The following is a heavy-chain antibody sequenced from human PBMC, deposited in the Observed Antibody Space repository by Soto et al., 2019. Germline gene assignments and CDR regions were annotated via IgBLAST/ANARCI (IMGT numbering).Heavy chain of an antibody. D-gene: IGHD6-19*01. CDR1: GFTFSSYW. J-gene: IGHJ4*02. V-gene: IGHV3-7*01. CDR3: ARPSKSRYSSGWTFDY. CDR2: IKQDGSEK. Sequence: GGSLRLSCAASGFTFSSYWMSWVRQAPGKGLEWVANIKQDGSEKYYVDSVKGRFTISRDNAKNSLYLQMNSLRAEDTAVYYCARPSKSRYSSGWTFDYWGQGTLVTVSS.